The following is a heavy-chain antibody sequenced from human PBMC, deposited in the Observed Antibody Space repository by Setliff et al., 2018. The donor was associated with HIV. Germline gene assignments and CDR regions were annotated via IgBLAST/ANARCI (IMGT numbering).Heavy chain of an antibody. CDR3: ARGAWIQLWNGDFDI. J-gene: IGHJ3*02. CDR2: INPSGGRT. D-gene: IGHD5-18*01. V-gene: IGHV1-46*01. CDR1: GYTFTNYY. Sequence: ASVKVSCKASGYTFTNYYIHWVRQAPGQGLEWMGLINPSGGRTSYAQKFQGRLTMTRDTSRSTVYMELSSLRSDDTAVYYCARGAWIQLWNGDFDIWGQGTMVTVSS.